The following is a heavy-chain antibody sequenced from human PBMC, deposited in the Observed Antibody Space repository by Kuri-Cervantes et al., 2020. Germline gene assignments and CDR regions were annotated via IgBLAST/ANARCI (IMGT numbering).Heavy chain of an antibody. Sequence: GSLRLSCAVSGYSISSGYYWGWIRQPPGKGLEWIGSIYHSGSTYYNPSLKSRVTISVDTSKNQVSLKLSSVTAADTAVYYCARAWSSGWQKDAFDIWGQGTMVTVSS. J-gene: IGHJ3*02. V-gene: IGHV4-38-2*01. CDR1: GYSISSGYY. CDR2: IYHSGST. CDR3: ARAWSSGWQKDAFDI. D-gene: IGHD6-19*01.